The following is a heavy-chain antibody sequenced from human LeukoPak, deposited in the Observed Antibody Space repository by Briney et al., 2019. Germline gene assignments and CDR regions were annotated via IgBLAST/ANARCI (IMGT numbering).Heavy chain of an antibody. V-gene: IGHV4-59*01. CDR3: AREVYSGSDGNWFDP. CDR1: GGSISSYY. J-gene: IGHJ5*02. CDR2: IYYSGST. D-gene: IGHD1-26*01. Sequence: SETLSLTCTVSGGSISSYYWTWIRQPPGKGLEWIGYIYYSGSTNYNPSLKSRVTISVDTSKNQFSLKLSSVTAADTAVYYCAREVYSGSDGNWFDPWGQGTLVTVSS.